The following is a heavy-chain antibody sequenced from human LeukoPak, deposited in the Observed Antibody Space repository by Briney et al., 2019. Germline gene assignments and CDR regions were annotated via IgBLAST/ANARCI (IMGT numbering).Heavy chain of an antibody. CDR3: ARRPAAAVFFDY. D-gene: IGHD6-13*01. J-gene: IGHJ4*02. CDR2: IYYSGST. V-gene: IGHV4-61*08. CDR1: GASISNGGYY. Sequence: SETLSLTCTVSGASISNGGYYWNWIRQHPGKGLEWIGYIYYSGSTNYNPSLKSRVTISVDTSKNQFSLKLSSVTAADTAVYYCARRPAAAVFFDYWGQGTLVTVSS.